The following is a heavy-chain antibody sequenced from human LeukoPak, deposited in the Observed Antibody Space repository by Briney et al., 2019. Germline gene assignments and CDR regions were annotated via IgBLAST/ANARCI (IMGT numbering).Heavy chain of an antibody. J-gene: IGHJ4*02. CDR3: AIGYSSGWYFAHFDY. V-gene: IGHV4-34*01. Sequence: SETLSLTCAVYGGSFSGYYWSWIRQPPGKGLEWIGEINHSGSTNYNPSLKSRVTISVDTSNIQFSLKLSSVAAADAAVYYCAIGYSSGWYFAHFDYWGQGTLVTVSS. CDR2: INHSGST. D-gene: IGHD6-19*01. CDR1: GGSFSGYY.